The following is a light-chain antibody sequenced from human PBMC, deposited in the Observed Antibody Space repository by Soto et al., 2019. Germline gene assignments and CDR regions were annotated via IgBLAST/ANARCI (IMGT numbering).Light chain of an antibody. Sequence: EIVMTQSPATLSVSPGERATLSCRASQSVSSNLAWYQQKPGQAPRLLFYGASTRATGIPARFSGSGSGTEFTLTISSLQSEDFAVYYCQQYNNWPRTFGRGTKVEIK. J-gene: IGKJ1*01. CDR2: GAS. V-gene: IGKV3-15*01. CDR1: QSVSSN. CDR3: QQYNNWPRT.